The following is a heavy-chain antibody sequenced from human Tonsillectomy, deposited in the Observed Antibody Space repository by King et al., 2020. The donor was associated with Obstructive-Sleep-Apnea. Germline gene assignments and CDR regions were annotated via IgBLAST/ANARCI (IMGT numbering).Heavy chain of an antibody. V-gene: IGHV3-7*03. CDR3: ARDLGWQPFDY. J-gene: IGHJ4*02. CDR1: GFTFSSYW. D-gene: IGHD6-13*01. Sequence: VQLVESGGGLVQPGGSLRLSCAASGFTFSSYWMSWVRQAPGKGLEWVANIKQDGSEKYYVDSVKGRFTISRGKSKNSLYLQMNSLRAEDTAVYYCARDLGWQPFDYWGQGTLVTVSS. CDR2: IKQDGSEK.